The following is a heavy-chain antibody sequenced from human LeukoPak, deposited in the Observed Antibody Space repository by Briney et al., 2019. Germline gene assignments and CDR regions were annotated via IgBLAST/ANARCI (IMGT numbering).Heavy chain of an antibody. D-gene: IGHD2-2*03. J-gene: IGHJ5*02. Sequence: SETLSLTCTVSGGSISSYYWSWIRQPRGKGLEWIGYIYYSGSTNYNPSLKSRVTISVDTSKNQFSLKLSSVTAADTAVYYCARDLGYCSSTSCYGWFDPWGQGTLVTVSS. V-gene: IGHV4-59*01. CDR1: GGSISSYY. CDR3: ARDLGYCSSTSCYGWFDP. CDR2: IYYSGST.